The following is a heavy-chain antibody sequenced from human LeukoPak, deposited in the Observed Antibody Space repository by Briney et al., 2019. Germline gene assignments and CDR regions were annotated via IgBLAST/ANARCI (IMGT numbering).Heavy chain of an antibody. D-gene: IGHD6-13*01. V-gene: IGHV1-18*01. CDR1: GYTFTSYG. CDR2: ISAYNGNT. J-gene: IGHJ4*02. Sequence: ASVKASCKASGYTFTSYGISWVRQAPGQGLEWMGWISAYNGNTNYAQKLQGRVTMTTDTSTSTAYMELRSLRSDDTAVYYCASGKRAAAGMGYYFDYWGRGTLVTVSS. CDR3: ASGKRAAAGMGYYFDY.